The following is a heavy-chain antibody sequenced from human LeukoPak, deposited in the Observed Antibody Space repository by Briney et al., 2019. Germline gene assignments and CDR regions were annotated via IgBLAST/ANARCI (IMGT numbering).Heavy chain of an antibody. V-gene: IGHV4-4*07. D-gene: IGHD2-2*01. J-gene: IGHJ5*01. CDR3: ARDKEHCSGTSCYPYWYDS. CDR1: GASITRYH. CDR2: MFYSGNN. Sequence: SETLSLTCPVSGASITRYHWSWIRQPAGRGLEWIGRMFYSGNNDYNPSLRSQLPMSIDTSKNQFSLNLSYVTAADTDVYFCARDKEHCSGTSCYPYWYDSWGQGTLVTVSS.